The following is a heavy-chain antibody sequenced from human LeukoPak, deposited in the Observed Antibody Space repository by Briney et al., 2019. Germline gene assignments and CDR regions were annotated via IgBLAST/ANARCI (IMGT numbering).Heavy chain of an antibody. CDR1: GGTISSSSYY. J-gene: IGHJ4*02. Sequence: SETLSLTCTVSGGTISSSSYYWGCIRQPPGKWLEWIGSIYYSGSTYYNPSLKSRVTISVDTSKNQFSLKLSSVAAADTAVYYCARHVITMVRGVINSYFDYWGQGTLVTVSS. D-gene: IGHD3-10*01. CDR2: IYYSGST. CDR3: ARHVITMVRGVINSYFDY. V-gene: IGHV4-39*01.